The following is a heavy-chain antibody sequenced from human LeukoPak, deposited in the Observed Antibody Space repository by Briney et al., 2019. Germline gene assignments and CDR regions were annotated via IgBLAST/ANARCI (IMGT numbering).Heavy chain of an antibody. D-gene: IGHD3-16*01. CDR1: GFTFSSYA. Sequence: GRSLRLSCAASGFTFSSYAMHWVRQAPGKGLEWVAVISYDGSNKYYADSVKGRFTISRDNSKNTLYLQMNSLRAEDTAVYYCATWGSQGDWGQGTLVTVSS. CDR3: ATWGSQGD. J-gene: IGHJ4*02. CDR2: ISYDGSNK. V-gene: IGHV3-30-3*01.